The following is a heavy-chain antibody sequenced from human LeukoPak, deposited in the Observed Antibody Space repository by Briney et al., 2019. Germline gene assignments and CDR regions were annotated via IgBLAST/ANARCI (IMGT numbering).Heavy chain of an antibody. J-gene: IGHJ4*02. CDR3: ASQDYDSSGPAY. D-gene: IGHD3-22*01. CDR1: GYSISSGYY. V-gene: IGHV4-38-2*02. CDR2: IYHSGST. Sequence: SETLSLTCTVSGYSISSGYYWGWIRQPPGKGLEWIGSIYHSGSTNYNPSLKSRVTISVDTSKNQFSLKLSSVTAADTAVYYCASQDYDSSGPAYWGQGTLVTVSS.